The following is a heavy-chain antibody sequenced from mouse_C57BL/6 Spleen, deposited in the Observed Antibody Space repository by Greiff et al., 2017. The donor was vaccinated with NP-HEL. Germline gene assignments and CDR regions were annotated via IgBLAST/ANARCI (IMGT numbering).Heavy chain of an antibody. CDR2: INPGSGGT. D-gene: IGHD1-1*01. V-gene: IGHV1-54*01. Sequence: VQLQQSGAELVRPGTSVKVSCKASGYAFTNYLIEWVKQRPGQGLEWIGVINPGSGGTNYNEKFKGKATLTADKSSSTAYMQLSSLTSEDSAVYFCAREGGYGSKGPYFDYWGQGTTLTVSS. CDR3: AREGGYGSKGPYFDY. J-gene: IGHJ2*01. CDR1: GYAFTNYL.